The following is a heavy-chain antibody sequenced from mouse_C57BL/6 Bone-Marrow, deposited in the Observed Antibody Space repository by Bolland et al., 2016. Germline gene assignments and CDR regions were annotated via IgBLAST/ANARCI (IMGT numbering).Heavy chain of an antibody. Sequence: GQIYPGDGDTNYNGKFKGKATLTADKSSSTAYMQLSSLTSEDSAVYFCARKDYAMDYWGQGTS. CDR3: ARKDYAMDY. V-gene: IGHV1-80*01. CDR2: IYPGDGDT. J-gene: IGHJ4*01.